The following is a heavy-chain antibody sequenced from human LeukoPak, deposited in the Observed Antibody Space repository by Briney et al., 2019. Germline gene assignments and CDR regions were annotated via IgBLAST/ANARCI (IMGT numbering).Heavy chain of an antibody. Sequence: GGSLRLSCAASGFTFSNAWMSWVRQALGKGLEWVGRIKSKTDGGTTDYAAPVKGRFTISRDDSKNTLYLQMNSLKTEDTAVYYCTTDRTRELRSWFDPWGQGTLVTVSS. CDR2: IKSKTDGGTT. D-gene: IGHD1-26*01. CDR1: GFTFSNAW. V-gene: IGHV3-15*01. CDR3: TTDRTRELRSWFDP. J-gene: IGHJ5*02.